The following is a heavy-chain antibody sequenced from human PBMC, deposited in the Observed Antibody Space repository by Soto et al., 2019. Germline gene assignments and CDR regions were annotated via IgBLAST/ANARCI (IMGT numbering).Heavy chain of an antibody. D-gene: IGHD3-22*01. CDR2: IYPGDSDT. J-gene: IGHJ4*02. Sequence: GESLKISCKGSGYSFTSYWIGWVRQMPGKGLEWMGIIYPGDSDTRYSPSFQGQVTISADKSISTAYLQWSSLKASDTAMYYCARQGPYDSSGYYGFDYWGQGTLVTVSS. V-gene: IGHV5-51*01. CDR1: GYSFTSYW. CDR3: ARQGPYDSSGYYGFDY.